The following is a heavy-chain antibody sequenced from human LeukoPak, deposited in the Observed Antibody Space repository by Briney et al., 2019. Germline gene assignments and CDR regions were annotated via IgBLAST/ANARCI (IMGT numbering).Heavy chain of an antibody. J-gene: IGHJ4*02. CDR2: IYYSGST. CDR3: ARAGSSSWVDY. V-gene: IGHV4-30-4*01. CDR1: GGSISSGDYY. D-gene: IGHD6-13*01. Sequence: SETLSLTCTVSGGSISSGDYYWSWIRQPPGKGLEWIGYIYYSGSTCYNPSLKSRVTISIDTSKNQFSLKLSSVTAADTAVYYCARAGSSSWVDYWGQGTLVTVSS.